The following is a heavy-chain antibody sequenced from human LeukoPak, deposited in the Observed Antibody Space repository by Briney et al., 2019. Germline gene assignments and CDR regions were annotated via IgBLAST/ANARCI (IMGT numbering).Heavy chain of an antibody. V-gene: IGHV4-39*01. J-gene: IGHJ4*02. CDR1: GGSISSGPYY. D-gene: IGHD3-22*01. Sequence: PSETLSLTCTVSGGSISSGPYYWGWIRQPPGKGLEWIGNIYYGENTYYNPSLKSRVTISIDTSKNQFYLKLSSLTAADTAVYYCARRDDSSGYHKIFDYWGPGTLVTVSS. CDR2: IYYGENT. CDR3: ARRDDSSGYHKIFDY.